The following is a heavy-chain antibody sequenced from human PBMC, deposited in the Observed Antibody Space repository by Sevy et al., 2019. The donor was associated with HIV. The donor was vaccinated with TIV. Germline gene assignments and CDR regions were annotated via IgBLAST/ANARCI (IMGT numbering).Heavy chain of an antibody. CDR2: IWYDGSNK. Sequence: GGSLRLSCAASGFTFSSYGMHWVRQAPGKGLEWVAVIWYDGSNKYYADSVKGRFTISRDNSKNTLYLQMNSLRAEDTAVYYCARKYSGFWVDVWGKGTTVTVS. V-gene: IGHV3-33*01. CDR3: ARKYSGFWVDV. CDR1: GFTFSSYG. D-gene: IGHD5-12*01. J-gene: IGHJ6*03.